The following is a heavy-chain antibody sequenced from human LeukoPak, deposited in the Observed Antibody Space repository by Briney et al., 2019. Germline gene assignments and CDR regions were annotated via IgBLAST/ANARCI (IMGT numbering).Heavy chain of an antibody. CDR2: ISANNGDI. J-gene: IGHJ5*02. D-gene: IGHD3-10*01. CDR1: GYTFSSSG. Sequence: ASVKVSCKASGYTFSSSGFSWVRQAPGQGLEWMGWISANNGDIHPAQKFQGRVTMTTDTSTTTAYMELRSLRSDDTAIYYCAGSPYYYTSGIYYWFDPWGQGTLVTVSS. V-gene: IGHV1-18*01. CDR3: AGSPYYYTSGIYYWFDP.